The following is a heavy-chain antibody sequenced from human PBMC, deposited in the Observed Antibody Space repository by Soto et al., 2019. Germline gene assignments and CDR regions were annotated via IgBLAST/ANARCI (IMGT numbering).Heavy chain of an antibody. CDR2: FIYGGPT. V-gene: IGHV4-39*01. CDR3: ARHTYTQSLVTSSLFVD. Sequence: PSETLSLTCSVSGDSITNSIYYWGWIRQSPVKGLVWIGSFIYGGPTYYSLSLESRVSISADTSKNQFSLRLNSVTAADTAIYFCARHTYTQSLVTSSLFVDWGHGALVTVSS. CDR1: GDSITNSIYY. J-gene: IGHJ4*01. D-gene: IGHD2-21*02.